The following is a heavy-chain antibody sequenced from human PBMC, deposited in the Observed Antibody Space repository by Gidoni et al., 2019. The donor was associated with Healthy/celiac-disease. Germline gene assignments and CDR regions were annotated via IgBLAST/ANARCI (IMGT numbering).Heavy chain of an antibody. CDR3: ARDRSITFGGVIVMCY. J-gene: IGHJ4*02. D-gene: IGHD3-16*02. CDR2: ISYDGSNK. V-gene: IGHV3-30-3*01. Sequence: QVQLVESGGGVVQPGRSLRLSCAASGSTFSSYAMHWVRQAPGKGLEWVAVISYDGSNKYYADSVKGRFTISRDNSKNTLYLQMNSLRAEDTAVYSCARDRSITFGGVIVMCYWGQGTLVTVSS. CDR1: GSTFSSYA.